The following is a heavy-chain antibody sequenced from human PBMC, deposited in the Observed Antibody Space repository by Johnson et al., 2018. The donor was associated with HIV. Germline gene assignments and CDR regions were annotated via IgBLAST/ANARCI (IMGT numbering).Heavy chain of an antibody. CDR1: GFTFSDYY. V-gene: IGHV3-11*04. Sequence: QVQLVESGGGLVKPGGSLRLSCAASGFTFSDYYMNWIRQAPGKGLEWVSYISSSGITIYYADSVKGRFTISRDNAKNSLSLLMNSLRPEDTAVYYCARDLLSRAFDIWGQGTMVTVSS. CDR2: ISSSGITI. D-gene: IGHD2-15*01. J-gene: IGHJ3*02. CDR3: ARDLLSRAFDI.